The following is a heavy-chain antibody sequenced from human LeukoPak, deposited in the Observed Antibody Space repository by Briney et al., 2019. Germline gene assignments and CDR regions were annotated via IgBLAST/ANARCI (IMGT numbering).Heavy chain of an antibody. J-gene: IGHJ4*02. CDR2: IYYSGST. CDR3: ARLLYYGDCVNY. D-gene: IGHD4-17*01. Sequence: SETLSLTCTVSGGSISSSSYYWGWIRQPPGKGLEWIGSIYYSGSTYYNPSLKSRVTISVDTSKNQFSLKLSSVTAADTAVYYCARLLYYGDCVNYWGQGTLVTVSS. CDR1: GGSISSSSYY. V-gene: IGHV4-39*01.